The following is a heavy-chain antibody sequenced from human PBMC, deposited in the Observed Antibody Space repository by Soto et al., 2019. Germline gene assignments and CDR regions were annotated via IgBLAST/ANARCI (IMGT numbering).Heavy chain of an antibody. CDR1: GDTFNNYA. J-gene: IGHJ5*02. CDR2: IIPNVDAA. V-gene: IGHV1-69*13. CDR3: ARVYTWNNNWFDA. Sequence: SVKVSCKASGDTFNNYAISWVRQAPGQGLEWVGGIIPNVDAANSAQKFQGRVTITADESTSTAYMELSRLRSEDTAVYYCARVYTWNNNWFDAWGQGTLVTVSS. D-gene: IGHD1-20*01.